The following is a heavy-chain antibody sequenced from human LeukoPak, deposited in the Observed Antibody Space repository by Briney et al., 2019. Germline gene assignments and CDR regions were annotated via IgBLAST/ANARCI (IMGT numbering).Heavy chain of an antibody. D-gene: IGHD3-10*01. V-gene: IGHV4-59*11. CDR3: ARGGRRFGELLFDY. CDR2: IYYSGST. J-gene: IGHJ4*02. CDR1: GGSISSHY. Sequence: PSETLSLTCTVSGGSISSHYWSWIRQPPGKGLEWIGYIYYSGSTNYNPSLKSRVTISVDTSKNQFSLKLSSVTAADTAVYYCARGGRRFGELLFDYWGQGTLVTVSS.